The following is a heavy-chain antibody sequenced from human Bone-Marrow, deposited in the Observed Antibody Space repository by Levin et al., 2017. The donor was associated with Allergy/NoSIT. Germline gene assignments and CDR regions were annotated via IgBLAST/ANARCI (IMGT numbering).Heavy chain of an antibody. D-gene: IGHD5-12*01. Sequence: SGPTLVKPTQTLTLTCTFSGFSLTTVGVGVGWIRQPPGKALEWLVVSYWNGDERYSPSLRNRLSVTKDTSRNQVVLTMTNMDPVDTATYYCGHRQASYDYWGLDYWGQGILVTVSS. CDR1: GFSLTTVGVG. CDR3: GHRQASYDYWGLDY. V-gene: IGHV2-5*01. J-gene: IGHJ4*02. CDR2: SYWNGDE.